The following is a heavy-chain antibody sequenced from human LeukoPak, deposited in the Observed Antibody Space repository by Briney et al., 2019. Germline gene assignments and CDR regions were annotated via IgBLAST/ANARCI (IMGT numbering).Heavy chain of an antibody. CDR1: GYTFTGYY. D-gene: IGHD1-1*01. Sequence: ASVKVSCKASGYTFTGYYMHWVRQAPGQGLEWMGWINPNSGGTNYAQKFQGRVTMTRDTSISTAYMELSRPRSDDTAVYYCARMDAGKKDWNDVDYYYYYGMDVWGQGTTVTVSS. V-gene: IGHV1-2*02. CDR3: ARMDAGKKDWNDVDYYYYYGMDV. J-gene: IGHJ6*02. CDR2: INPNSGGT.